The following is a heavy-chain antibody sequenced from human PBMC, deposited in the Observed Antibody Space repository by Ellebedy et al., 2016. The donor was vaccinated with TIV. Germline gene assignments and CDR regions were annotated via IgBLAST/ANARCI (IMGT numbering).Heavy chain of an antibody. CDR2: IKGTTDGGTI. CDR1: GFSINNNY. V-gene: IGHV3-15*01. CDR3: TTGVLRYFDWLLPYYFEY. J-gene: IGHJ4*01. Sequence: GESLKISCEASGFSINNNYMSWVRQAPGKGLEWVGRIKGTTDGGTIHYAAPVKGRFTISRDDSKNTLYLQMNSLKTEDTAVYFCTTGVLRYFDWLLPYYFEYWGHGTLVTVSS. D-gene: IGHD3-9*01.